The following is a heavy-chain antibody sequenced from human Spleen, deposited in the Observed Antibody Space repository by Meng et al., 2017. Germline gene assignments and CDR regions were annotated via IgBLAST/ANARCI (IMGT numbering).Heavy chain of an antibody. Sequence: GESLKISCAASGFTVSRDYMSWVRQAPGKGLEWVSVIYSDGTTYYADSVKGRFTISRDNAKNSLYLQMNSLRAEDTAVYYCARQGSSSFMTYYYYGMDVWGQGTTVTVSS. D-gene: IGHD6-13*01. CDR1: GFTVSRDY. CDR2: IYSDGTT. J-gene: IGHJ6*02. CDR3: ARQGSSSFMTYYYYGMDV. V-gene: IGHV3-66*04.